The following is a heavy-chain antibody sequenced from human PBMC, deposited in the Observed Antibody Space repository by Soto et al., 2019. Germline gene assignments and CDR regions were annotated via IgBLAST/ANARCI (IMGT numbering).Heavy chain of an antibody. CDR1: GLSLSTSGMC. J-gene: IGHJ4*02. CDR2: VDWDDDK. V-gene: IGHV2-70*01. CDR3: ARISSESDSSGSYFDY. D-gene: IGHD3-22*01. Sequence: GSGPTLVNPTQPLTLTCTFSGLSLSTSGMCVSWIRQPPGKALEWLALVDWDDDKYYSSSLKTRLTISKDTSKNQVVLTMTNMDPVDTATYYCARISSESDSSGSYFDYWGQGTLVTVSS.